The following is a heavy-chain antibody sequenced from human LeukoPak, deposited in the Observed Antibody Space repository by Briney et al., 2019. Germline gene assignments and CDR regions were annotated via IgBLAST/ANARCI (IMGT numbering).Heavy chain of an antibody. CDR3: AREGLSGSFDY. Sequence: PGGSLTLSCAASGFTFDDYGMSWVRQAPGKGLELVSGINWNGGSTGYADSVKGRFTISRDNAKNSLYLQMNSLRAEDTALHYCAREGLSGSFDYWGQGTLVTVSS. CDR2: INWNGGST. CDR1: GFTFDDYG. J-gene: IGHJ4*02. D-gene: IGHD1-26*01. V-gene: IGHV3-20*04.